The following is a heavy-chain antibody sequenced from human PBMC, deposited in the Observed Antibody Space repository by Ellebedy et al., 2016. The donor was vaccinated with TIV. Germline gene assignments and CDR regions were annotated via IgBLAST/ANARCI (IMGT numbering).Heavy chain of an antibody. D-gene: IGHD2-8*02. V-gene: IGHV4-30-4*08. Sequence: MPSETLSLTCAVYGGSFSGYYWNWVRQTPGKGLEWIGYIYYTGTTYYKPSLQSRVTISVDTSKNQFSLNLNSVTAADTAVYYCAREVILVADTDAFDIWGQGTMVTVSS. J-gene: IGHJ3*02. CDR1: GGSFSGYY. CDR3: AREVILVADTDAFDI. CDR2: IYYTGTT.